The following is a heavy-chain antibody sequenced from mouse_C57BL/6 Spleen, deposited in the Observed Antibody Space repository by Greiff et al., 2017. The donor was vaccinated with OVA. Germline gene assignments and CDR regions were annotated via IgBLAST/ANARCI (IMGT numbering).Heavy chain of an antibody. J-gene: IGHJ2*01. D-gene: IGHD2-5*01. CDR3: ARCSNYYFDY. CDR2: IYPSDSET. V-gene: IGHV1-61*01. Sequence: QVQLQQPGAELVRPGSSVKLSCKASGYTFTSYWMAWVKQRPGQGLEWIGNIYPSDSETHYNQKFKDKATLTVDKSSSTAYMQLSSLTSEDSAVYYCARCSNYYFDYWGQGTTLTVSS. CDR1: GYTFTSYW.